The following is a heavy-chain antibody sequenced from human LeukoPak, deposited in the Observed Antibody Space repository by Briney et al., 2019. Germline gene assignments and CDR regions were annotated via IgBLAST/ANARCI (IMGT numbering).Heavy chain of an antibody. V-gene: IGHV1-69*06. CDR3: ARAVGYCSGGSCYSLSAFDI. CDR1: GGTFSSYA. J-gene: IGHJ3*02. D-gene: IGHD2-15*01. Sequence: SVKVSCKASGGTFSSYAISWVRQVPGQGLEWMGGIIPIFGTANYAQKFQGRVTITADKSTSTAYMELSSLRSEDTAVYYCARAVGYCSGGSCYSLSAFDIRGQGTMVTVSS. CDR2: IIPIFGTA.